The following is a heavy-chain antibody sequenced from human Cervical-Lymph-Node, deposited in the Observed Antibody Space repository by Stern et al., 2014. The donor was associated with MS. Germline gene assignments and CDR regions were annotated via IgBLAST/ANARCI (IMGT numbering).Heavy chain of an antibody. CDR2: INPSGGST. CDR3: ARTKDSSIEVRPGEYYYVGMDV. Sequence: VQLVESEAEVKKPGASVKVSCKASGYTFITHYMHWVRQAPGQGLEWMGIINPSGGSTRYAQKFQGRVTMTRDTSTSTVYMELSSLRSEDTAVYYCARTKDSSIEVRPGEYYYVGMDVWGQGTTVTVPS. D-gene: IGHD6-6*01. CDR1: GYTFITHY. V-gene: IGHV1-46*01. J-gene: IGHJ6*02.